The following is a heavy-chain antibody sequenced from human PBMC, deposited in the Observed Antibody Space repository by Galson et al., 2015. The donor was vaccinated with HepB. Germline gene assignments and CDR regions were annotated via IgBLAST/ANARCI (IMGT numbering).Heavy chain of an antibody. CDR1: GFSLTTRGVG. Sequence: PALVKPTQTLALTCTFSGFSLTTRGVGVGRIRQPPGKALEWLAFVYWDDDNRYSPSLRGRLTVTKDTSNNRVVLIMTNVDPLDTATYFCAHRRYYYGTWDWGDFDYWGQGTLVTVSS. D-gene: IGHD3-16*01. V-gene: IGHV2-5*02. J-gene: IGHJ4*02. CDR2: VYWDDDN. CDR3: AHRRYYYGTWDWGDFDY.